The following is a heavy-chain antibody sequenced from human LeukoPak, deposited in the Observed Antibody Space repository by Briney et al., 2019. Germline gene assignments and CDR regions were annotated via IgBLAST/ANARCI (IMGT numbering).Heavy chain of an antibody. CDR3: ARVGLIVGATTP. D-gene: IGHD1-26*01. CDR1: GYSISSGYY. V-gene: IGHV4-38-2*02. J-gene: IGHJ4*02. CDR2: IFHSGST. Sequence: PSETLSLTCTVSGYSISSGYYWGWIRQPPGKGLEWIGSIFHSGSTYYSPSLKSRVSISVDTSKNQFSLKLSSVTAADTAVYYCARVGLIVGATTPWGQGTLVTVSS.